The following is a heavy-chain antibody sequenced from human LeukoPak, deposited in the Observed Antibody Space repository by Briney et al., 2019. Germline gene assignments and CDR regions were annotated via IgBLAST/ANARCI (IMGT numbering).Heavy chain of an antibody. CDR1: GGTFRNYA. CDR2: IIPIFGTA. J-gene: IGHJ5*02. D-gene: IGHD6-13*01. V-gene: IGHV1-69*13. Sequence: EASVKVSCKASGGTFRNYAISWVRQAPGQGLEWMGGIIPIFGTANYAQKFQGRVTITADESTSTAYMELSSLRSEDTAVYYCATGREDFYSSSWIRFDPWGQGTLVTVSS. CDR3: ATGREDFYSSSWIRFDP.